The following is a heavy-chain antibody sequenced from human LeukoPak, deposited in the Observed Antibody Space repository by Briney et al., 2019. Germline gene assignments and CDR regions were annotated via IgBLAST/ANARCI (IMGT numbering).Heavy chain of an antibody. V-gene: IGHV3-11*04. CDR2: ISSDGTAN. D-gene: IGHD6-13*01. J-gene: IGHJ4*02. CDR3: VRGFWYRFDN. Sequence: GGSLRLSCAASGFIFSDDYMSWIRQAPGKGLEFVSYISSDGTANYYADSVKGRFTISGDNAQNSVYLEMTNLRAEDTAVYYCVRGFWYRFDNWGQGTVVTVSS. CDR1: GFIFSDDY.